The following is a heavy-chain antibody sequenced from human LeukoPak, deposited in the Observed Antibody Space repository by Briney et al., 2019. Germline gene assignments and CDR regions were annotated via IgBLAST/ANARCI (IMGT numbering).Heavy chain of an antibody. CDR2: VSGSGSNR. J-gene: IGHJ3*02. V-gene: IGHV3-48*03. D-gene: IGHD2-15*01. CDR3: ASEGSCSGGSCHPDDAFDI. CDR1: GFTFSSYE. Sequence: GGSLRLSCAASGFTFSSYEMNWVRQAPGKGLEWVSYVSGSGSNRYYADSVKGRFTISRDNAKNSLYLQMNSLRAEDTAVYYCASEGSCSGGSCHPDDAFDIWGQGTMVTVST.